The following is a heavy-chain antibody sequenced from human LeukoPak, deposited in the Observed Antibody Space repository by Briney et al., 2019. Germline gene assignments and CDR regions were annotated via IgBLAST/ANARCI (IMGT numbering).Heavy chain of an antibody. CDR2: ISSSGSTI. Sequence: GGSLRLSCAASGFTFSSYEMNWVRQAPGKGLEWVSYISSSGSTIYYADSVKGRFTISRDNAKNSLYLQMSSLRAEDTAVYYCARVTEQWLVQLLDYWGQGTLVTVSS. CDR1: GFTFSSYE. J-gene: IGHJ4*02. V-gene: IGHV3-48*03. D-gene: IGHD6-19*01. CDR3: ARVTEQWLVQLLDY.